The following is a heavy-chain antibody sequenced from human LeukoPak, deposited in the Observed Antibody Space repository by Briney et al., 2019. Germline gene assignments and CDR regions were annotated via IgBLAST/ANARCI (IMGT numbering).Heavy chain of an antibody. J-gene: IGHJ6*02. CDR1: GASISTIISY. D-gene: IGHD1-26*01. CDR3: ASLGSLYDYYYGMNV. CDR2: IYYSGTT. V-gene: IGHV4-39*07. Sequence: SETLSLTCTVSGASISTIISYWGWIRQTPGKGLEWLGSIYYSGTTYYNPSLESRVTLSVHRSKHQFSLKLRSLTAADTAVYYCASLGSLYDYYYGMNVWGQGTTVTASS.